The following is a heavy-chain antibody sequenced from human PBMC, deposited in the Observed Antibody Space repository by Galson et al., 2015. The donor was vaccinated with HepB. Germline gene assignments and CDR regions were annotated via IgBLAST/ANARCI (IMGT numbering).Heavy chain of an antibody. J-gene: IGHJ5*02. CDR3: ARGVGDYPWSTYNWFDP. Sequence: ETLSLTCTVSGGSFSSYYWSWIRQPPGKGLEWIGYVYYSGSTNYDPSLKSRVTISVDTSMKQFSLRLRSVTAADTAVYYCARGVGDYPWSTYNWFDPWGQGTLVTVSS. CDR1: GGSFSSYY. CDR2: VYYSGST. V-gene: IGHV4-59*01. D-gene: IGHD4-17*01.